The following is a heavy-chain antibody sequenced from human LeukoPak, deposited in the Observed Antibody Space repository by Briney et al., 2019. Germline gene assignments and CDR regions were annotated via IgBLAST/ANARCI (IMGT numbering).Heavy chain of an antibody. V-gene: IGHV1-18*01. J-gene: IGHJ3*02. CDR3: AKDRYDPRDDAFDI. Sequence: ASVKVSCKASGGTFSSYAISWVRQAPGQGLEWMGWISAYNGNTNYAQKLQGRVTMTTDTSTSTAYMELRSLRSDDTAVYYCAKDRYDPRDDAFDIWGQGTMVTVSS. CDR2: ISAYNGNT. CDR1: GGTFSSYA. D-gene: IGHD3-16*01.